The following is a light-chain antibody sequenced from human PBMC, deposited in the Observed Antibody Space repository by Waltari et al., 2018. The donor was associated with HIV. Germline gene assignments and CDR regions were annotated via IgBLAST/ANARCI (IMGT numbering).Light chain of an antibody. CDR2: SNN. CDR3: AAWDDSLNGHVV. CDR1: SSNIGSNT. Sequence: QSVLTQAPSASGTPGQTVTISCSGSSSNIGSNTVNWFQQFPGTAPKLLIYSNNQRPSGVPDRFSGPKSGTSASLAISGLQSEDEADYYCAAWDDSLNGHVVFGGGTKLTVL. V-gene: IGLV1-44*01. J-gene: IGLJ2*01.